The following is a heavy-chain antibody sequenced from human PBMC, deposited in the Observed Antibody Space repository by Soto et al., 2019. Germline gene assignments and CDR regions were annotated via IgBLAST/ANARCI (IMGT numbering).Heavy chain of an antibody. Sequence: SETLSLTWTISRTSISGFYWSWIRKSAGRGLEWIGRIYATATNADNPSLKSRVRIPVDTSKKQFSLKLRSVTAADTAVYYCVRDGTKTLRDWLDPWGQG. J-gene: IGHJ5*02. CDR2: IYATATN. D-gene: IGHD1-1*01. CDR1: RTSISGFY. CDR3: VRDGTKTLRDWLDP. V-gene: IGHV4-4*07.